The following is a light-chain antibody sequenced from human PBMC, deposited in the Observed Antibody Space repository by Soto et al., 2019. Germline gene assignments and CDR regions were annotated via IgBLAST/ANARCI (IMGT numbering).Light chain of an antibody. CDR1: QTVSTTY. CDR2: GAS. CDR3: QQYGGSPLT. V-gene: IGKV3-20*01. Sequence: EIVLTQSPGTLSLSPGERATLSCRASQTVSTTYLAWYQQKPGQAPRLLIYGASSRATGIPDRFSGSGSGTDFTLTISRLEPADFAVYYCQQYGGSPLTFGGGTKVEIK. J-gene: IGKJ4*01.